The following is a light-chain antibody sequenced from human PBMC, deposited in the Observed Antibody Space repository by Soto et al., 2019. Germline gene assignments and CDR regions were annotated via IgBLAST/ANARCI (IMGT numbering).Light chain of an antibody. CDR3: QQRSSWPLT. CDR1: QSVRSY. J-gene: IGKJ4*01. CDR2: DAS. Sequence: EIVLTQSPATLSLSPGERATLSCRASQSVRSYLAWYQQKPGQAPRLLIYDASNRATGIPARFSRSGSATDFTLTISSLAPEDFAVYHCQQRSSWPLTFGGGTKVEIK. V-gene: IGKV3-11*01.